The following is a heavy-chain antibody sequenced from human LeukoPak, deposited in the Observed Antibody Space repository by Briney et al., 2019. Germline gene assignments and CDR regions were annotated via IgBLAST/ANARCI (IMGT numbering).Heavy chain of an antibody. Sequence: SETLSLTCTVSGGSISSSSYYWGWIRQPPGKGLEWIGSIYYSGSTYYNPSLKSRVTISVDTSKNQFSLKLSSVTAADTAVYYCASRYYDILTGYHNFDYWGQGTLVTVSS. V-gene: IGHV4-39*07. D-gene: IGHD3-9*01. CDR1: GGSISSSSYY. CDR2: IYYSGST. J-gene: IGHJ4*02. CDR3: ASRYYDILTGYHNFDY.